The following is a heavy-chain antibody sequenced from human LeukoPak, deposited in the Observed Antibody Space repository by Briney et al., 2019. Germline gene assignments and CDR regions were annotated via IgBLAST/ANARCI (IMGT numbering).Heavy chain of an antibody. Sequence: GASVKVSCKASGYTLTSYGISWVRQAPGQGLEWMGWISAYNGNTNYAQKLQGRVTMTTHTSTSTAYMELRSLRSDDTAVYYCARDQDSSGYYSRFDPWGQGTLVTVSS. V-gene: IGHV1-18*01. CDR2: ISAYNGNT. CDR1: GYTLTSYG. D-gene: IGHD3-22*01. J-gene: IGHJ5*02. CDR3: ARDQDSSGYYSRFDP.